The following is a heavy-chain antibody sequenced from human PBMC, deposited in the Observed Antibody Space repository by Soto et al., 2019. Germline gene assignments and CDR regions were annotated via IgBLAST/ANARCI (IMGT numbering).Heavy chain of an antibody. D-gene: IGHD2-21*02. V-gene: IGHV1-69*13. CDR1: GGTFSSYA. CDR3: ARAPLVVVTARGYYFDY. J-gene: IGHJ4*02. CDR2: IIPIFGTA. Sequence: ASVKVSCKASGGTFSSYAISWVRQAPGQGLEWMGGIIPIFGTANYAQKFQGRVTITADESTSTAYMELSSLRSEDTAVYYCARAPLVVVTARGYYFDYWGQGTLVTVSS.